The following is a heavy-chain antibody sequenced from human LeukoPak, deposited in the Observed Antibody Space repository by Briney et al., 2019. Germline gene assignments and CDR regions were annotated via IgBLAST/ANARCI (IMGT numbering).Heavy chain of an antibody. V-gene: IGHV4-39*07. CDR3: ARDQLRWNWFDP. D-gene: IGHD4-23*01. CDR1: GGSIDSGDYY. CDR2: IHYSGNT. J-gene: IGHJ5*02. Sequence: PSETLSLTCTVSGGSIDSGDYYWGWVRQPPGKGLECIASIHYSGNTYYDPSLKSRVTISVDTSKNQFSLKLSSVTAADTAVYYCARDQLRWNWFDPWGQGTLVTVSS.